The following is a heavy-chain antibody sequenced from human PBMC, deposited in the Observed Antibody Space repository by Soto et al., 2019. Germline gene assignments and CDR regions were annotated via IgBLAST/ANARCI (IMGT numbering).Heavy chain of an antibody. D-gene: IGHD2-15*01. CDR2: ISAYNGNT. CDR1: GYTFTSYG. J-gene: IGHJ5*02. Sequence: ASVKVSCKASGYTFTSYGISWVRQAPGQGLEWMGWISAYNGNTNYAQKLQGRVTMTTDTSTSTAYMELRSLRSDDTAVNYCARVKIEFSFSGATATGSIKKGVFDPWGQGTLVTVSS. V-gene: IGHV1-18*01. CDR3: ARVKIEFSFSGATATGSIKKGVFDP.